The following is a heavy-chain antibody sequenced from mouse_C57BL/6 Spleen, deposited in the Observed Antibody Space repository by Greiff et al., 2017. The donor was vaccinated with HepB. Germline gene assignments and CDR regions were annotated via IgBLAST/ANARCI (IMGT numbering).Heavy chain of an antibody. CDR1: GFTFSSYT. J-gene: IGHJ2*01. Sequence: EVKLVESGGGLVKPGGSLKLSCAASGFTFSSYTMSWVPQTPEKWLEWVATISGGGGNTYYPDSVKGRFTISRDNAKNTLYLQMSSLRSEDTALYYCASLDSSGYDYFDYWGQGTTLTVSS. CDR3: ASLDSSGYDYFDY. D-gene: IGHD3-2*02. CDR2: ISGGGGNT. V-gene: IGHV5-9*01.